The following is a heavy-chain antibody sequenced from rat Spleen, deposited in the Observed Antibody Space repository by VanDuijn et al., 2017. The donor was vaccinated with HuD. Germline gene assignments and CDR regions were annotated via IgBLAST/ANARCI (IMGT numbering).Heavy chain of an antibody. J-gene: IGHJ2*01. CDR3: ARQTYYDY. Sequence: EVQLVESGGGLVQPGRSMKLSCAASGFTFSNYGMAWVRQAPKKGLEWVATISYDGSSTYYRDSVKGRFTISRDNAKSTLYLQMDSLRSEDTATYYCARQTYYDYWGQGVMVTVSS. CDR2: ISYDGSST. V-gene: IGHV5-7*01. CDR1: GFTFSNYG. D-gene: IGHD1-1*01.